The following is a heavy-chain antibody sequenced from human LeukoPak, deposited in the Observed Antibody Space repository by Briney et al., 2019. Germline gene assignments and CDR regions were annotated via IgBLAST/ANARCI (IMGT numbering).Heavy chain of an antibody. CDR2: IYPGDSDT. Sequence: GESLKISCKGSGYSFTSYWIAWVRQMPGKGLEWMGIIYPGDSDTRYSPSFQGQVTISADKSISTAYLQWSSPKASDTAMYYCARRSGSFQGDYNFDYWGQGTLVTVSS. CDR3: ARRSGSFQGDYNFDY. CDR1: GYSFTSYW. V-gene: IGHV5-51*01. J-gene: IGHJ4*02. D-gene: IGHD1-26*01.